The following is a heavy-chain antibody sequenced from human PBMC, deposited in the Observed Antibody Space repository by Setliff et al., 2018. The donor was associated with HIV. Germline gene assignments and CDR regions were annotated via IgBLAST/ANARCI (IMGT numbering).Heavy chain of an antibody. CDR1: GYTFTSSG. D-gene: IGHD3-10*01. V-gene: IGHV1-18*01. J-gene: IGHJ6*03. Sequence: GASVKVSCKASGYTFTSSGITWVRQAPGQGLEWMGWIGTYNGDTNYAQKFQGRVTMTTDTSTSTAYMELRSLISDDTAVYYCAREGLWFGDRGYNMDVWGTGTAVTVSS. CDR3: AREGLWFGDRGYNMDV. CDR2: IGTYNGDT.